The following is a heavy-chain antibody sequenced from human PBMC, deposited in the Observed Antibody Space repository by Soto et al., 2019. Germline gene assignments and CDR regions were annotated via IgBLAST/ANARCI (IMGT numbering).Heavy chain of an antibody. V-gene: IGHV4-34*01. Sequence: SETLSLTCAVSGGSFSGSYWTWIRQPPGKGLGWIGEINHNGNTNYNPSLKSRVAISLDTSKNHFSLKLSSVTAADTAVYYCARYLHFGEISKGYHGLDVWGQGTTVTVSS. CDR2: INHNGNT. D-gene: IGHD3-10*01. CDR1: GGSFSGSY. J-gene: IGHJ6*02. CDR3: ARYLHFGEISKGYHGLDV.